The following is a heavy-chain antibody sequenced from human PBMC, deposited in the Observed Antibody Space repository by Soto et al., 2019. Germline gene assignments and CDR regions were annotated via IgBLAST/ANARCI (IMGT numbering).Heavy chain of an antibody. CDR2: SHQSGNT. CDR3: ATRDSSRFY. V-gene: IGHV4-4*02. D-gene: IGHD6-13*01. CDR1: GVSISSHDW. J-gene: IGHJ4*02. Sequence: QVQLQESGPGLVKPSGTLSLTCAVSGVSISSHDWWTWVRQPPGKGLEWIEESHQSGNTNYNSSLESRVTISVDKSQNQFSLKLSSVTVADTAVYYCATRDSSRFYWGQGTLVTVSS.